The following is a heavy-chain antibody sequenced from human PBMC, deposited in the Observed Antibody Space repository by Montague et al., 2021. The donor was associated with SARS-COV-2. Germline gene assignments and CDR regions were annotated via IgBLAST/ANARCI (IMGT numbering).Heavy chain of an antibody. J-gene: IGHJ6*02. Sequence: SETLSLTCTVSGGSISSSSYYWGWIRQPPGKGLEWIGSIYYSGSTYYNPSLKSRVTISVDTSKNQFSLKLSSVTAADTAVYYCARQATGRYVDLILYCMDLWGQGTTVTVSS. D-gene: IGHD3-9*01. V-gene: IGHV4-39*01. CDR2: IYYSGST. CDR1: GGSISSSSYY. CDR3: ARQATGRYVDLILYCMDL.